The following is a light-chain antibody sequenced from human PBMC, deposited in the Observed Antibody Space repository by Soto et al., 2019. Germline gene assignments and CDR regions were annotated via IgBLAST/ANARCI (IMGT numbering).Light chain of an antibody. CDR1: RSNLGLDYD. J-gene: IGLJ3*02. CDR3: QAYDNMLSGWL. Sequence: QSVLTQPPSVSGAPGQRVTISCTGSRSNLGLDYDVHWYQQVPGLAPKLLIYGNTNRPSGVPDRFSGSKSGASASLAITGLQAEDEADYYCQAYDNMLSGWLFGGVTKLTVL. CDR2: GNT. V-gene: IGLV1-40*01.